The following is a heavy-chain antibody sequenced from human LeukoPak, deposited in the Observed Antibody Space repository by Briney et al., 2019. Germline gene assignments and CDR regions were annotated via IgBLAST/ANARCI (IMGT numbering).Heavy chain of an antibody. CDR2: ISYGGTNK. Sequence: GGSLRLSCAAPGFTFSTYAMHWVRQAPGKGLEWVAVISYGGTNKYYADSVKGRFTISRDNSKNTLYLQMNSLRAEDTAVYYCARTAESGGFYYYGMDVWGQGTTVTVSS. CDR1: GFTFSTYA. J-gene: IGHJ6*02. CDR3: ARTAESGGFYYYGMDV. D-gene: IGHD3-16*01. V-gene: IGHV3-30*01.